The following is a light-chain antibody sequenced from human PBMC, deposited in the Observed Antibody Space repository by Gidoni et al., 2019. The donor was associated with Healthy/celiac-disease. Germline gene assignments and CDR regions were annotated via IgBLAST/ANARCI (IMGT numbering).Light chain of an antibody. Sequence: QSALTQPRSVSGSPGPSVTISCTGTSSDVGGYNYVSWYQQHPGKAPKLMIYDVSKRPSGVPDRFSGSKSGNTASLTISGLQAEDEADYYCCSHAGSYTFVFGTGTKVTVL. V-gene: IGLV2-11*01. CDR2: DVS. CDR1: SSDVGGYNY. CDR3: CSHAGSYTFV. J-gene: IGLJ1*01.